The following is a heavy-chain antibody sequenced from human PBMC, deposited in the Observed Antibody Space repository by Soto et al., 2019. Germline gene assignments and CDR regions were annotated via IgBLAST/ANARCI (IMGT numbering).Heavy chain of an antibody. J-gene: IGHJ6*02. Sequence: QVQLVESGGGVVQPGRSLRLSCAASGFTFSSYGMHWVRQAPGKGLEWVALIWYDGTNKYYAESVKGRFTISRDSSKNXXYLQMNSLRAEDTGVYHCARDRLSGYSYGRYGLDVWGQGTTVTVSS. CDR2: IWYDGTNK. CDR3: ARDRLSGYSYGRYGLDV. CDR1: GFTFSSYG. D-gene: IGHD5-18*01. V-gene: IGHV3-33*01.